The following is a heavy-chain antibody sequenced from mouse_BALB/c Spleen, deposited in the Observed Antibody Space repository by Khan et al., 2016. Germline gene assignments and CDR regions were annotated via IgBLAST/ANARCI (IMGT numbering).Heavy chain of an antibody. V-gene: IGHV1-54*01. CDR3: ARGDGYDVGYAY. J-gene: IGHJ3*01. CDR1: GYALTNYL. Sequence: QVQLQQSGAELVRPGTSVMVSCKASGYALTNYLIERVKQRPGQCLERIGVLNPGSGGTIYNEKFKGKVKLTAEKSSSTAYMQLSRLTSDGSAVFCSARGDGYDVGYAYWGQGTLVTVSA. D-gene: IGHD2-2*01. CDR2: LNPGSGGT.